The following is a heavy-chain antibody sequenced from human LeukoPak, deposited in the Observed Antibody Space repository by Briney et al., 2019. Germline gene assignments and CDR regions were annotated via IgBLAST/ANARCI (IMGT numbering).Heavy chain of an antibody. CDR3: AKDRRLSIAVAGFDY. Sequence: GRSLRLSCAASGFTFSNYGIHWVRQAPGKGLERVAVISDDGSNKYYAESVKGRFTISRDSSKNTVYLQMTSLRAEDTGLYYCAKDRRLSIAVAGFDYWGQGTLVTVSS. V-gene: IGHV3-30*18. D-gene: IGHD6-19*01. CDR1: GFTFSNYG. CDR2: ISDDGSNK. J-gene: IGHJ4*02.